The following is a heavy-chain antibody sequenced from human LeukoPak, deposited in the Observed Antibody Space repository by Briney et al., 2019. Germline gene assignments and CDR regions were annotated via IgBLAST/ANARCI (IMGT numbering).Heavy chain of an antibody. CDR3: VRVRSYYGSVTGKSYYFDY. D-gene: IGHD3-10*01. Sequence: SETLSLTCTVSDGSISRYYWSWIRQPPGEGLEWIGHIDSSESTNYNPSLKSRVTIYIDTPKNRLPLQLSSVTAADTAVYYCVRVRSYYGSVTGKSYYFDYRGQGTLVTVSS. CDR1: DGSISRYY. CDR2: IDSSEST. J-gene: IGHJ4*02. V-gene: IGHV4-59*01.